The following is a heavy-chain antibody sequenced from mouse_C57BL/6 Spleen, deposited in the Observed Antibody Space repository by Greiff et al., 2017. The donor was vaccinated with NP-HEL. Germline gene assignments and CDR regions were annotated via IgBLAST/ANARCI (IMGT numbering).Heavy chain of an antibody. CDR1: GYTFTDYN. D-gene: IGHD1-1*01. V-gene: IGHV1-18*01. CDR3: ARVPYYYGSSYAPDAMDY. J-gene: IGHJ4*01. CDR2: INPNNGGT. Sequence: EVQLQQSGPELVKPGASVKIPCKASGYTFTDYNMDWVKQSHGKSLEWIGDINPNNGGTIYNQKFKGKATLTVDKSSSTAYMELRSLTSEDTAVYYCARVPYYYGSSYAPDAMDYWGQGTSVTVSS.